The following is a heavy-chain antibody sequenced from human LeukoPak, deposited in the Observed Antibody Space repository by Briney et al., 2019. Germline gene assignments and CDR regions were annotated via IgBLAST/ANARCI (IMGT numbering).Heavy chain of an antibody. CDR2: ISGKTGNI. CDR1: GYNFLNYG. V-gene: IGHV1-18*01. CDR3: ARGRLEAAATDDY. D-gene: IGHD6-13*01. Sequence: ASVKVSCKASGYNFLNYGISWVRQAPGQGLEWMGWISGKTGNINYARKFQARATMTRDTSTSTAYMELRSLRSDDTAVYFCARGRLEAAATDDYWGQGTLVTVSS. J-gene: IGHJ4*02.